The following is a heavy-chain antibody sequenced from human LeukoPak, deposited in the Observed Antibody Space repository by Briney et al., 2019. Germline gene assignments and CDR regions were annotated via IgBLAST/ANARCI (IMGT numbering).Heavy chain of an antibody. CDR2: ISSSSSYI. CDR1: GFAFSSYS. Sequence: GGSLRLSCAASGFAFSSYSMNWVRQAPGKGLEWVSSISSSSSYIYYADSVKGRFTISRDNAKNSLYLQMNSLRAEDTAVYYCARDFVTGGIGMDVWGQGTTVTVSS. J-gene: IGHJ6*02. D-gene: IGHD6-13*01. V-gene: IGHV3-21*01. CDR3: ARDFVTGGIGMDV.